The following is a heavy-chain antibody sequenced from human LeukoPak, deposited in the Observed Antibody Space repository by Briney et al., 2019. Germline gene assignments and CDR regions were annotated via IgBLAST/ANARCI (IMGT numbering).Heavy chain of an antibody. D-gene: IGHD3-16*01. CDR2: IHYSGST. CDR1: GGSIGSFF. Sequence: PSETLSLTSTVAGGSIGSFFWSWIRQPPGKALEWIGYIHYSGSTKYNPSLKSRVTISVDTSENQFSLTLNSVTAADTAVYYCARSRGGYGDYGSWFDPWGQGILVTVSS. CDR3: ARSRGGYGDYGSWFDP. V-gene: IGHV4-59*01. J-gene: IGHJ5*02.